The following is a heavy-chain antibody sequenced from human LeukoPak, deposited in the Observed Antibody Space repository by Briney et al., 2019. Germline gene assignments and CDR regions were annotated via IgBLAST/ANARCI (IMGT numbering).Heavy chain of an antibody. V-gene: IGHV1-18*04. CDR2: ISAYNGNT. J-gene: IGHJ6*04. D-gene: IGHD3-10*01. CDR1: GYTFTSYG. CDR3: ARGSSLVRGALGGPRFYYYYGMDV. Sequence: ASVKVSCKASGYTFTSYGISWVRQAPGQGLEWMGWISAYNGNTNYAQKLQGRVTMTTDTSTSTAYMELRSMRSDDTAVYYCARGSSLVRGALGGPRFYYYYGMDVWGKGTTVTASS.